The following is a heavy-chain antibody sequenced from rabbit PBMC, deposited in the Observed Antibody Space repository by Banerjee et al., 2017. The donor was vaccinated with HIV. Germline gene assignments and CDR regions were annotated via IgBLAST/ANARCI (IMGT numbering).Heavy chain of an antibody. Sequence: QEQVEESAGGLVNPGGSLTLTCKASGIDFSTYYYMCWVRQAPGKGLEWIACINTSSGNTVYASWAKGRFTISRTSSTTVTLQMTSLTGADTATYFCARDLAAVTGWNFGLWGQAPWSPS. CDR1: GIDFSTYYY. D-gene: IGHD7-1*01. V-gene: IGHV1S45*01. CDR3: ARDLAAVTGWNFGL. CDR2: INTSSGNT. J-gene: IGHJ4*01.